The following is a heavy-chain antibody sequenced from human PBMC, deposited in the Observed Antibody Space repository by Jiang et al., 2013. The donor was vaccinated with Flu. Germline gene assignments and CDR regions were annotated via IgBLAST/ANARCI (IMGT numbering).Heavy chain of an antibody. J-gene: IGHJ4*02. V-gene: IGHV3-48*03. D-gene: IGHD2-2*01. CDR3: ARDIVVPSSRIHFDY. CDR2: ISSSGETS. Sequence: WLSYISSSGETSILRRLSEGRFTISRDNAKNSLYLQMNRLRAEDTAVYYCARDIVVPSSRIHFDYWGQGTLVTVSS.